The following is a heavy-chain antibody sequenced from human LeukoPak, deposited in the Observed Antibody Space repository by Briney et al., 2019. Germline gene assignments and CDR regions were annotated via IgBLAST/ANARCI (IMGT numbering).Heavy chain of an antibody. J-gene: IGHJ4*02. D-gene: IGHD3-22*01. CDR1: GYTFTGYY. V-gene: IGHV1-2*02. CDR2: INPNSGGT. CDR3: ARTRYYYDSSGYYYD. Sequence: GASVKVSCKASGYTFTGYYMHWVRQAPGQGLEWMGWINPNSGGTNYAQKFQGRVTMTRDTSISTAYMELSRLRSDDTAVYYCARTRYYYDSSGYYYDWGQGTLVTVSS.